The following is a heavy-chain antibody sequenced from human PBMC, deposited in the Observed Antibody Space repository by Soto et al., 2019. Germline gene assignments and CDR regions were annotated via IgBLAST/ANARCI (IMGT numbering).Heavy chain of an antibody. CDR1: GGSFSGYY. Sequence: QVQLQQWGAGLLKPSETLSLTCAVYGGSFSGYYWSWIRQPPGKGLEWIGEINHSGSTNYNPSLKSRVTISVDTSKNQFSLKLSSVTAADTAVYSCARGWNYYGSGSNFDYWGQGTLVTVSS. D-gene: IGHD3-10*01. J-gene: IGHJ4*02. CDR2: INHSGST. V-gene: IGHV4-34*01. CDR3: ARGWNYYGSGSNFDY.